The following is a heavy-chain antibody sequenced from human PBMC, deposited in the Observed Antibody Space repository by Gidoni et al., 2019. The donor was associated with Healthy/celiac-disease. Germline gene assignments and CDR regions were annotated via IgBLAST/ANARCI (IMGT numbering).Heavy chain of an antibody. CDR3: ARGSSGWCLDY. D-gene: IGHD6-19*01. V-gene: IGHV3-33*01. CDR1: GFRFSAYG. J-gene: IGHJ4*02. Sequence: QVHLAESGGGVAQPGRSLRLTCAASGFRFSAYGMHWVRQAPGKGLEWVAVIWYDGSDEYYADSVKGRFSISRDNSKSTVYLQVDTLSAEDTAVYFCARGSSGWCLDYWGQGTLVTVSS. CDR2: IWYDGSDE.